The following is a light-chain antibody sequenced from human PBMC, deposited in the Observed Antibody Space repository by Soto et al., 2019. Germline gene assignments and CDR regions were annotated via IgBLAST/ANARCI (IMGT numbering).Light chain of an antibody. CDR1: QSVSSY. CDR3: QQRSNWPPLT. V-gene: IGKV3-11*01. J-gene: IGKJ4*01. Sequence: EIVLPQSPATLSLSPGERATLSCRASQSVSSYLAWYQQKPGQAPRLLIYDASNRATGIPARFSGSGSGTDFTLTISSLEPEDFAVYYCQQRSNWPPLTFGGGKKVEIK. CDR2: DAS.